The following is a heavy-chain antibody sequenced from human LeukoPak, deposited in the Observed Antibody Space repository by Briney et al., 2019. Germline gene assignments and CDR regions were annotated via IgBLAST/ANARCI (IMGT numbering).Heavy chain of an antibody. V-gene: IGHV4-34*01. J-gene: IGHJ5*02. CDR2: INHSGST. Sequence: SETLSLTCTVSGGSISTYYWSWIRQPPGKGLEWIGEINHSGSTNYNPSLKSRVTISVDTSKNQFSLKLSSVTAADTAVYYCARGSDYGAPRRWFDPWGQGTLVTVSS. CDR3: ARGSDYGAPRRWFDP. CDR1: GGSISTYY. D-gene: IGHD4-17*01.